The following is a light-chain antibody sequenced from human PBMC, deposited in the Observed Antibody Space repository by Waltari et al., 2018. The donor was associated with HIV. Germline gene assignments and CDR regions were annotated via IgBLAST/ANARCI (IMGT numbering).Light chain of an antibody. CDR1: NIGTKR. CDR3: QVWDSSSDHWV. CDR2: DDI. V-gene: IGLV3-21*02. J-gene: IGLJ3*02. Sequence: SYVLTQPPSVSVAPGQTAKIPCAGNNIGTKRVHWYQQKPGQAPVLVVYDDIDRPSGIPERFSGSNSGNTATLTISRVEAGDEADYYCQVWDSSSDHWVFGGGTKLTVL.